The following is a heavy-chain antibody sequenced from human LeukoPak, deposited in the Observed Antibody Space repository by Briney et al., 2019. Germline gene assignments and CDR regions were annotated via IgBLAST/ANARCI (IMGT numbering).Heavy chain of an antibody. CDR3: TGEGGFNGAFDI. D-gene: IGHD2-8*01. V-gene: IGHV3-30-3*01. CDR1: GFTFSTYL. CDR2: IFPDGNTI. Sequence: GGSLRLSCAASGFTFSTYLMHWVRQAPGKGLEWMAVIFPDGNTIHYADSVKGRLTISRDNSKTTLYLQMNSLRAEDTALYYCTGEGGFNGAFDIWGQGTMVTVSS. J-gene: IGHJ3*02.